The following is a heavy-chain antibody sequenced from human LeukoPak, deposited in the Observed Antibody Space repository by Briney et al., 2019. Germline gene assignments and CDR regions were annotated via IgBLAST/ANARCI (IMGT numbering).Heavy chain of an antibody. V-gene: IGHV4-39*07. Sequence: SETLSLTCTVSGGSISTITYYWGWIRQPPGKGLEWVGLMYYRGNTFYNPSLKSRVTISVDTSKNQFSLKLRSVTAADTAVYYCARASYSYDINGWVPFDYWGQGTLVTVSS. CDR3: ARASYSYDINGWVPFDY. CDR1: GGSISTITYY. J-gene: IGHJ4*02. CDR2: MYYRGNT. D-gene: IGHD3-22*01.